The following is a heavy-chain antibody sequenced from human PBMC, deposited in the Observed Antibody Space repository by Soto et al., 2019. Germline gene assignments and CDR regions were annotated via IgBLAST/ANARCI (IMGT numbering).Heavy chain of an antibody. D-gene: IGHD3-22*01. CDR2: IWYDGSNK. J-gene: IGHJ4*02. CDR1: GFTFSSYG. CDR3: ARDVTMIVVVAPHFDY. Sequence: GGSLRLSCAASGFTFSSYGMHWVRQAPGKGLEWVAVIWYDGSNKYYADSVKGRFTISRDNSKNTLYLQMNSLRAEDTAVYYCARDVTMIVVVAPHFDYWGQGTLVTVSS. V-gene: IGHV3-33*01.